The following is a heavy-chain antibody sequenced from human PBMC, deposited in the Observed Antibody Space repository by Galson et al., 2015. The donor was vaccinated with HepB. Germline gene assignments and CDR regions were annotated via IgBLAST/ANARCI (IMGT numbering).Heavy chain of an antibody. CDR3: AGDRGHALDI. CDR1: GFTFSTYS. V-gene: IGHV3-48*02. J-gene: IGHJ3*02. CDR2: IYSSSSTI. D-gene: IGHD3-10*01. Sequence: SLRLSCAASGFTFSTYSMDWVRQAPGKGLEWISHIYSSSSTINYADAVKGCCTISRDNAKNSLYLQMNSLRDEDTAVYYCAGDRGHALDIWGQGTMVTVSS.